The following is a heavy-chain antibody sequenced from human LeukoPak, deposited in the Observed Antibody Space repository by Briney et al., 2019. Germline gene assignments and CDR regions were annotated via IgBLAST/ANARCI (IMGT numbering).Heavy chain of an antibody. J-gene: IGHJ3*02. V-gene: IGHV3-48*03. D-gene: IGHD6-19*01. CDR3: ARVSSSGWYSAFDI. Sequence: GGSLRLSCAASGFTFSSYEMNWVRQAPGKGLECVSYISSSGSTIYYADSVKGRFTISRDNAKNSLYLQMNSLRAEDTAVYYCARVSSSGWYSAFDIWGQGTMVTVSS. CDR2: ISSSGSTI. CDR1: GFTFSSYE.